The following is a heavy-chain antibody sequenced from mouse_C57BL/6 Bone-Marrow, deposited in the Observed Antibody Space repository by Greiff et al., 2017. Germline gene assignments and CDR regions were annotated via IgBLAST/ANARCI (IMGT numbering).Heavy chain of an antibody. CDR2: IDPENGDT. CDR1: GFNIKDDY. Sequence: VQLQQSGAELVRPGASVKLSCTASGFNIKDDYMHWVKQRPEQGLEWIGWIDPENGDTEYASKFQGKATITADTSSNTAYLQLSSLTSEDTAVYYCTTLICYGNPWFAYWGQGTLVTVSA. CDR3: TTLICYGNPWFAY. D-gene: IGHD2-1*01. V-gene: IGHV14-4*01. J-gene: IGHJ3*01.